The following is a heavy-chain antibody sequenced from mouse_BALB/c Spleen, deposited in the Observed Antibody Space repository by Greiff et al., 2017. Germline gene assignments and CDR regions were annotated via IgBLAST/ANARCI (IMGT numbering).Heavy chain of an antibody. CDR3: ARHDYSPWFAY. J-gene: IGHJ3*01. V-gene: IGHV5-6*03. CDR1: GFTFSSYG. Sequence: DVMLVESGGGLVQPGGSRKLSCAASGFTFSSYGMSWVRQTPDKRLEWVATISSGGSYTYYPDSVKGRFTISRDNAKNTLYLQMSSLKSEDTAMYYCARHDYSPWFAYWGQGTLVTVSA. D-gene: IGHD2-12*01. CDR2: ISSGGSYT.